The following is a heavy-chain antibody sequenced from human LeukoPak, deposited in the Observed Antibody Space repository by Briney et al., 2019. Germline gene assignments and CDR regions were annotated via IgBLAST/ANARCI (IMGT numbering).Heavy chain of an antibody. CDR1: GYTFTGYY. CDR3: ARGGNVNWYFDL. V-gene: IGHV1-2*02. J-gene: IGHJ2*01. D-gene: IGHD4-23*01. CDR2: INPKSGGT. Sequence: ASVKVSCKASGYTFTGYYMHWVRQAPGQGLEWMGWINPKSGGTNYAQKFQGRVTMTRDTSISTACMELSRLRSDDTAVYYCARGGNVNWYFDLWGRGTLVTVSS.